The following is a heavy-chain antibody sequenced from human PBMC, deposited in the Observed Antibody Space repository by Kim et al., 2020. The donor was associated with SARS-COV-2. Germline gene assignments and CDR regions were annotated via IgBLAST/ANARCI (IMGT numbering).Heavy chain of an antibody. J-gene: IGHJ4*02. D-gene: IGHD4-17*01. CDR3: ARDSDDYLYYFDY. V-gene: IGHV3-21*01. Sequence: GGSLRLSCAASGFTFSSYSMNWVRQAPGKGLEWVSSISSSSSYIYYADSVKGRFTISRDNAKNSLYLQMNSLRAEDTAVYYCARDSDDYLYYFDYWGQGTLVTVSS. CDR2: ISSSSSYI. CDR1: GFTFSSYS.